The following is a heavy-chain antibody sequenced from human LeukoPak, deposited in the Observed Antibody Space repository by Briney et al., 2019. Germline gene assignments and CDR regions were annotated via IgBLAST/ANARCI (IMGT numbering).Heavy chain of an antibody. Sequence: SETLSLTCAVYGGAFSGYYWSWIRLPPGKGLEWIGEINHSGSTNYNPSLKSRVTISVDTSKNQFSLKLSSVTAADTAVYYCARWHVPQNSPRPFDYWGQGTLVTVSS. V-gene: IGHV4-34*01. D-gene: IGHD1-7*01. CDR2: INHSGST. CDR3: ARWHVPQNSPRPFDY. CDR1: GGAFSGYY. J-gene: IGHJ4*02.